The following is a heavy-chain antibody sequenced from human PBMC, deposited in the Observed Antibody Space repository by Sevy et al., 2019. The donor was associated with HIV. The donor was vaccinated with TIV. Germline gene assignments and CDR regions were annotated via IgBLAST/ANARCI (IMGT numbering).Heavy chain of an antibody. CDR2: ISGNGENT. V-gene: IGHV3-23*01. D-gene: IGHD3-3*02. CDR1: EFTFSSHA. J-gene: IGHJ3*02. CDR3: ARDGRGISAFDI. Sequence: GGSLRLSCAASEFTFSSHAVSWVRQAPGKGLEWVSAISGNGENTHYAHSVRGRFTISRDNFKNTLYLHMSTLRAEDTALYYCARDGRGISAFDIWGQGTMVTVSS.